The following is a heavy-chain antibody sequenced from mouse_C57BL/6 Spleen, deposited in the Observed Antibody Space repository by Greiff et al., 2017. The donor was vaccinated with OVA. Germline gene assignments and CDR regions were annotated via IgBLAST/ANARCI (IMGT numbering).Heavy chain of an antibody. Sequence: QVQLQQPGAELVRPGTSVKLSCKASGYTFTSYWMHWVKQRPGQGLEWIGVIDPSDSYTNYNQKFKGKATLTVDTSSSTAYMQLSSLTSEDSAVYYCARAYDYDRFDYWGQGTTLTVS. D-gene: IGHD2-4*01. CDR1: GYTFTSYW. CDR2: IDPSDSYT. J-gene: IGHJ2*01. CDR3: ARAYDYDRFDY. V-gene: IGHV1-59*01.